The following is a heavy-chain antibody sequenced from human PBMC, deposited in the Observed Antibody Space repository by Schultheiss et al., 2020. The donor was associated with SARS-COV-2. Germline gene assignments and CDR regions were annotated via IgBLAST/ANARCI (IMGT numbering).Heavy chain of an antibody. Sequence: GGSLRLSCAASGFTFSSYEMNWVRQAPGKGLEWVSSISSSSSYIYYADSVKGRFTISRDNAKNSLYLQMNSLRAEDTAVYYCARDGVVVVPAAIRGFYYYYMDVWGKGTTVTVSS. CDR2: ISSSSSYI. V-gene: IGHV3-21*01. J-gene: IGHJ6*03. CDR1: GFTFSSYE. D-gene: IGHD2-2*02. CDR3: ARDGVVVVPAAIRGFYYYYMDV.